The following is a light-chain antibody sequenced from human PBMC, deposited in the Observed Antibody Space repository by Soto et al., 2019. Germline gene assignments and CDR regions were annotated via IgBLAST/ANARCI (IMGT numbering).Light chain of an antibody. Sequence: IPLTQSPSSLSASVGDRVTITCRASQGISSYLAWYQQKPGKAPKLLIYAASTLQSGVPSRFSGSGSGTDFTLTISSLPPEDFATYYCQQLNSYLPLTFGGGTKVEIK. CDR2: AAS. CDR3: QQLNSYLPLT. J-gene: IGKJ4*01. V-gene: IGKV1-9*01. CDR1: QGISSY.